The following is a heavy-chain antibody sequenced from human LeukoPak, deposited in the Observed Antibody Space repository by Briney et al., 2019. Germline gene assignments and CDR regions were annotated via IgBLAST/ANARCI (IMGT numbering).Heavy chain of an antibody. Sequence: GGSLRLSCAASGFTFSSYNMNWVRQAPGKGLEWVSSITSDSSYVFYADSVKGRFTISRDNAENSLYLQMNSLRAEDTAVYYCARDAGYGYDRFDYWGQGTQVTVSS. J-gene: IGHJ4*02. D-gene: IGHD5-18*01. CDR2: ITSDSSYV. CDR3: ARDAGYGYDRFDY. CDR1: GFTFSSYN. V-gene: IGHV3-21*01.